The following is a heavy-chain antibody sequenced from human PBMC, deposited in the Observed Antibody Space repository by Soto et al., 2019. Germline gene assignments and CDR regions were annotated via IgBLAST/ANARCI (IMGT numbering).Heavy chain of an antibody. CDR3: ARDSSGYYYKNCFDP. CDR1: GYTFTSYG. D-gene: IGHD3-22*01. CDR2: ISAYNGNT. Sequence: GASVKVSCKASGYTFTSYGISWVRQAPGQGLEWMGWISAYNGNTNYAQKLQGRVTMTTDTSTSTAYMELRSLRSDDTAVYYCARDSSGYYYKNCFDPWGQGTLVTVSS. J-gene: IGHJ5*02. V-gene: IGHV1-18*01.